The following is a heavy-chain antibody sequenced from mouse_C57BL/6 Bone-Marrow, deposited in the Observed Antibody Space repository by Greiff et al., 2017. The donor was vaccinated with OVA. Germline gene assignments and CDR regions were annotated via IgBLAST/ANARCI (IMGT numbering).Heavy chain of an antibody. CDR1: GYAFSSSW. J-gene: IGHJ4*01. CDR3: ARFYDGYPYAMDY. V-gene: IGHV1-82*01. Sequence: VQGVESGPELVKPGASVKISCKASGYAFSSSWMNWVKQRPGKGLEWIGRLYPGDGDTNYNGKFKGKATLTADKSSSTAYMQLSSLTSEDSAVYFCARFYDGYPYAMDYWGQGTSVTVSS. D-gene: IGHD2-3*01. CDR2: LYPGDGDT.